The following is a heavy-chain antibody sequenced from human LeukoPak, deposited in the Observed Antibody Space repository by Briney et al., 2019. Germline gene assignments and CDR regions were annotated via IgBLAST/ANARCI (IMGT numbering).Heavy chain of an antibody. V-gene: IGHV3-66*02. Sequence: PGGSLRLSCAASGFTVSGNYMSWVRQAPGKGLEWVSVIYSGGSTYYADSVKGRFTISRDKSKNTLYLEMNSLRAEDTAVYYCARAPPASYYYDYWGQGTLVTVSS. CDR1: GFTVSGNY. CDR2: IYSGGST. J-gene: IGHJ4*02. D-gene: IGHD6-6*01. CDR3: ARAPPASYYYDY.